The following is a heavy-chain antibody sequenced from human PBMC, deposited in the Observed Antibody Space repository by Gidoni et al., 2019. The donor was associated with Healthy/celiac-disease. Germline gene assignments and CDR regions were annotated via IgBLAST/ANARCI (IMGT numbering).Heavy chain of an antibody. CDR1: GYTFTSYG. Sequence: QVQLVPSGAEVKKPGASVKVSCKASGYTFTSYGISWVRQASGQGLEWMGWISAYNGNTNYAQKLQGRVTMTTDTPTSTAYMELRSLRSDDTAVYYCARGRKGAYYDFWSGYPAWAFDIWGQGTMVTVSS. D-gene: IGHD3-3*01. J-gene: IGHJ3*02. CDR2: ISAYNGNT. V-gene: IGHV1-18*04. CDR3: ARGRKGAYYDFWSGYPAWAFDI.